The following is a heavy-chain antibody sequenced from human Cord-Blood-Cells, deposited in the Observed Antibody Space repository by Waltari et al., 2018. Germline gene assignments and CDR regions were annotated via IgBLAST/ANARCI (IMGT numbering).Heavy chain of an antibody. J-gene: IGHJ3*02. CDR2: INHSGST. D-gene: IGHD3-3*01. CDR3: ARRTYYDFWSGYYSRAFDI. Sequence: QVQLQQWGAGLLKPSETLSLTCAVYGGSFSGYYWSWIRQPPGKGLEWIGEINHSGSTNYNPSRKSRVTISVDTSKNHFSLKLSSVTAADTAVYYCARRTYYDFWSGYYSRAFDIWGQGTMVTVSS. V-gene: IGHV4-34*01. CDR1: GGSFSGYY.